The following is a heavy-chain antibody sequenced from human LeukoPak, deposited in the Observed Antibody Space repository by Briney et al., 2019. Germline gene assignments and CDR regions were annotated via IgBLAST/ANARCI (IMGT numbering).Heavy chain of an antibody. CDR1: GLSITRYG. J-gene: IGHJ3*02. V-gene: IGHV3-23*01. Sequence: GGSLRLSCSVSGLSITRYGMSWVRQAPGKGLEWVSVISGSGDNTYYADSVKGRFTISRDNSKNTLYLQMSSLGAEDTAVYYCAREVGAFDIWGQGTMVTVSS. D-gene: IGHD3-16*01. CDR3: AREVGAFDI. CDR2: ISGSGDNT.